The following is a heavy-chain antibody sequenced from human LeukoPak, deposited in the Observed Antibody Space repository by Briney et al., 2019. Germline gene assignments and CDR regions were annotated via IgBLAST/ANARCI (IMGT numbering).Heavy chain of an antibody. V-gene: IGHV1-2*02. J-gene: IGHJ4*02. CDR3: ARGSSGSYYLFDY. CDR1: GYTFTGYY. D-gene: IGHD1-26*01. CDR2: INPNSGGT. Sequence: ASVKVSCKASGYTFTGYYMHWVRQAPGQGLEWMGWINPNSGGTNYAQKFQGRVTMTRDTSISTAYMELSRLRSDDTAVYYRARGSSGSYYLFDYWGQGTLVTVSS.